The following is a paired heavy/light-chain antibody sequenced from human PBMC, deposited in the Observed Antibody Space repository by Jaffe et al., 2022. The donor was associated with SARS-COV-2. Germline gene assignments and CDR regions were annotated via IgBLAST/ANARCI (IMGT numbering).Heavy chain of an antibody. CDR1: GFTFSSYA. CDR3: AKRAATVGGHFDF. J-gene: IGHJ4*02. CDR2: IRDNSGAT. Sequence: EVQLVESGGGLVQPGGSLRLSCAASGFTFSSYAMSWVRQPPGKGLEWVSAIRDNSGATYYADSVKGRFTISRDNSKSTLYLQMNSLSAEDTALYYCAKRAATVGGHFDFWGQGTLVTVSS. V-gene: IGHV3-23*04. D-gene: IGHD6-13*01.
Light chain of an antibody. CDR2: GAS. J-gene: IGKJ4*01. CDR1: QSLTD. Sequence: ETVMTQSPATLSVSPGERATLSCRANQSLTDLAWYQLKPGQAPRLLIYGASTRATGIPARFSGSGAGTEFTLTISSLQSEDFAVYYCQQYNNWPLTFGGGTKVEIK. CDR3: QQYNNWPLT. V-gene: IGKV3D-15*01.